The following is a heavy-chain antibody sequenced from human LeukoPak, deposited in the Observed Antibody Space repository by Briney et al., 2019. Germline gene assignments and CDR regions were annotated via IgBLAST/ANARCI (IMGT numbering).Heavy chain of an antibody. D-gene: IGHD6-6*01. CDR3: TRENSNLHSSSFS. CDR2: MNPNSGNT. Sequence: ASVKVSCKASGYTFTSYDINWVRQATGQGLEWMGWMNPNSGNTGYAQKFQGRVTMTRNTSISTAYMELSSLRSEGTAVYYCTRENSNLHSSSFSWGQGTMVTVSS. CDR1: GYTFTSYD. J-gene: IGHJ3*01. V-gene: IGHV1-8*01.